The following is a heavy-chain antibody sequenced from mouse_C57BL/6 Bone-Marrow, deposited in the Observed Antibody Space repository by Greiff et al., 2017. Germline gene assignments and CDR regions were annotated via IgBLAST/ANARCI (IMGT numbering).Heavy chain of an antibody. V-gene: IGHV1-74*01. CDR3: AIPSYYSKGY. CDR2: IHPSDSDT. D-gene: IGHD2-5*01. CDR1: GYTFTSYW. J-gene: IGHJ2*01. Sequence: VQLQQSGAELVKPGASVKVSCKASGYTFTSYWMHWVKQRPGQGLEWIGRIHPSDSDTNYNQKFKGKATLTVDKSSSAAYMQLSSLTAEDSAVYYCAIPSYYSKGYWGQGTTLTVSS.